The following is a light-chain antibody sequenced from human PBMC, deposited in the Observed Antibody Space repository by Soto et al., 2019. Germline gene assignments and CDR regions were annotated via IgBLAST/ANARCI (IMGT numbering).Light chain of an antibody. CDR1: RSAGEW. V-gene: IGKV1-5*03. CDR2: EVS. CDR3: QQFNSHPYT. J-gene: IGKJ2*01. Sequence: DLQMTQSPSTLSASVGDRVTITCRASRSAGEWLAWYQQKPGKAPTLLIYEVSTLQSGVPSRFTGSGSETEFSLTIDSLQPDDFATYYCQQFNSHPYTFGPGTKVEIK.